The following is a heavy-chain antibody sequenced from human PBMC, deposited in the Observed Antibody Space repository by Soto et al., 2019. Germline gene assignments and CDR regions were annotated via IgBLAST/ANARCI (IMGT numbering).Heavy chain of an antibody. CDR1: GFSISRSA. CDR3: ARDLQAGTDNVNWFAP. Sequence: QVQLVESGGGVVQPGRSLRLSSAASGFSISRSAMHWVRQAPGKELEWVAVIAYDGSNRWYADSAKGRFTISRDNSKNTVYLEMSSLRGEDTAVYYCARDLQAGTDNVNWFAPWGQGTLVTVSS. V-gene: IGHV3-30*04. J-gene: IGHJ5*02. D-gene: IGHD1-1*01. CDR2: IAYDGSNR.